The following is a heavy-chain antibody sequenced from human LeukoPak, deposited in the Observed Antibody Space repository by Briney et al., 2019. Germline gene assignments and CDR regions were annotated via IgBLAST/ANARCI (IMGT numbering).Heavy chain of an antibody. J-gene: IGHJ6*03. CDR1: GFTVSSNY. CDR2: IYSGGST. D-gene: IGHD3-10*01. Sequence: GRSLRLSCVASGFTVSSNYMSWVRQAPGKGLEWVSVIYSGGSTYYADSVKGRFTISRDNSKNTLYLQMNSLRAEDTAVYYCASGSGSYRTPYYYMDVWGTGTTVTVSS. V-gene: IGHV3-53*01. CDR3: ASGSGSYRTPYYYMDV.